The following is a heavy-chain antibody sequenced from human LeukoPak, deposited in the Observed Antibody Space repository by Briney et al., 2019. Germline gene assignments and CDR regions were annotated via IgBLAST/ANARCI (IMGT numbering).Heavy chain of an antibody. J-gene: IGHJ5*02. CDR2: ISSSSSYI. CDR3: ARHWGHSAPFPLRYFDWLEDRAKNWFDP. CDR1: GFTFSSYS. Sequence: PGGSLRLSCAASGFTFSSYSMDWVRQAPGKGLEWVSSISSSSSYIYYADSVKGRFTISRDNAKNSLYLQMNSLRAEDTAVYYCARHWGHSAPFPLRYFDWLEDRAKNWFDPWGQGTLVTVSS. D-gene: IGHD3-9*01. V-gene: IGHV3-21*01.